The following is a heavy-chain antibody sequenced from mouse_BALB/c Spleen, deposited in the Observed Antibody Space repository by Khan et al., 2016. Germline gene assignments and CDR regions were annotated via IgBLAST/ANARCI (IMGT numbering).Heavy chain of an antibody. J-gene: IGHJ2*01. V-gene: IGHV3-2*02. D-gene: IGHD1-1*01. CDR2: ISYSGST. CDR1: GYSITSDYA. Sequence: EVQLQESGPGLVKPSQSLSLTCTVTGYSITSDYAWNWIRQFPGNKLEWMGYISYSGSTSYNPSLKSRISITRDTSKNQFFLQLNSVTTEDTATDYCARSYYGSNGYWGQGTTLTVSS. CDR3: ARSYYGSNGY.